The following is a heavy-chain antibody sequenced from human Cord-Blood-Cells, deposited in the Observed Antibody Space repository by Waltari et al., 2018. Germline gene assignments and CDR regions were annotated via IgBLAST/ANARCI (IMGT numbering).Heavy chain of an antibody. Sequence: EVQLVESGGGLMQPGGSLRLSCAASGFTVSSNDMSWVRQAPGKGLELVSVIYRGGSTYYADSVKCRFTISRDNSKSTLYLQMNSLIAEDTAVYYCARHRESSSFDYWGQGALVTVSS. CDR2: IYRGGST. CDR3: ARHRESSSFDY. V-gene: IGHV3-53*01. J-gene: IGHJ4*02. D-gene: IGHD6-6*01. CDR1: GFTVSSND.